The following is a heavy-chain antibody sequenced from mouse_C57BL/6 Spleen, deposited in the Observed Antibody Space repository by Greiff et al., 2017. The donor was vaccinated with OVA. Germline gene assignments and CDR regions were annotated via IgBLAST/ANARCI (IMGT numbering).Heavy chain of an antibody. V-gene: IGHV1-54*01. CDR3: ARGLYGDY. J-gene: IGHJ2*01. CDR2: INPGSGGT. CDR1: GYAFTNYL. Sequence: QVQLQQSGAELVRPGTSVKVSCKASGYAFTNYLIEWVKQRPGQGLEWIGVINPGSGGTNYNEKFKGKATLTADKSSSTAYMQLSSLTSEDFAVYFCARGLYGDYWGQGTTLTVSS. D-gene: IGHD3-1*01.